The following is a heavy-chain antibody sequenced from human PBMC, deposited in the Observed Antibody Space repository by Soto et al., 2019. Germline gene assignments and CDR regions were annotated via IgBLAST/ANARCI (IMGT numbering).Heavy chain of an antibody. D-gene: IGHD6-19*01. Sequence: SVKVSCKASGGTFSSYAISWVRQAPGQGLEWMGGIIPIFGTANYAQKFQGRVSMTRDTSTTTVYMELSSLRSEDTATYYCARDGVPIAGRSGYFDYWGPGTEVTVSS. CDR2: IIPIFGTA. CDR1: GGTFSSYA. V-gene: IGHV1-69*05. CDR3: ARDGVPIAGRSGYFDY. J-gene: IGHJ4*02.